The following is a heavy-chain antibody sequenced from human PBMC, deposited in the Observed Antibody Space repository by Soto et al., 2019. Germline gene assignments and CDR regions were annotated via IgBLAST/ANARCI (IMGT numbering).Heavy chain of an antibody. V-gene: IGHV1-69*01. CDR2: IIPLFGTT. CDR3: AAELGFGKLSVV. D-gene: IGHD3-10*01. J-gene: IGHJ6*02. Sequence: QVQVVQSGVEVRRPGSSVKVSCKASGDTFKNCVISWVRQASGQGLEWMGEIIPLFGTTNFAQRFQGRLTITTDESTTTAYMELSRLRSEDTATYYCAAELGFGKLSVVWGQGNTVIVSS. CDR1: GDTFKNCV.